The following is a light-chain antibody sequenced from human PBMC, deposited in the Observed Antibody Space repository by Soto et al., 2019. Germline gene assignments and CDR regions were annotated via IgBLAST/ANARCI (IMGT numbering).Light chain of an antibody. CDR1: QSVSSN. J-gene: IGKJ1*01. Sequence: EIVMTQSPATLSVSPGERATLSCRASQSVSSNLAWYQQKPGQAPRLLIYGASTRATGISARFSGSGSGTEFTLNISSLQSEDFAVYYCQQYNNWPPWTFGQGTKVEIK. V-gene: IGKV3-15*01. CDR2: GAS. CDR3: QQYNNWPPWT.